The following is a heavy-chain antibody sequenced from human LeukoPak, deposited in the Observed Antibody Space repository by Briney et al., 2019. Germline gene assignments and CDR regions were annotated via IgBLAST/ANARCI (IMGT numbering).Heavy chain of an antibody. D-gene: IGHD4-23*01. J-gene: IGHJ6*02. CDR1: GYNFTSYW. V-gene: IGHV5-51*01. CDR3: ATTVVTRRGYYGMDV. CDR2: IYPGDSDT. Sequence: GESLKISCKGSGYNFTSYWIGWVRQVPGKGLEWMGIIYPGDSDTRYSPSFQGQVTISADKSISTAYLQWSSLKASDTAMYYCATTVVTRRGYYGMDVWGQGTTVTVSS.